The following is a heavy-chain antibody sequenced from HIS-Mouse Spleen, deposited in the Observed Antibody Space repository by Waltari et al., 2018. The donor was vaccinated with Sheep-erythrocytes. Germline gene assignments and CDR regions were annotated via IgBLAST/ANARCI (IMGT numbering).Heavy chain of an antibody. CDR3: ARDRSNYFDY. CDR2: ISSSSSYI. D-gene: IGHD3-10*01. CDR1: GFTCSSYS. Sequence: EVQLVESGGGLVKPGGSLRLSCAASGFTCSSYSMNWVRQAPGKGLEWFSSISSSSSYIYYAASVKGRFTISRDNAKNSLYLQMNSLRAEDTAVYYCARDRSNYFDYWGQGTLVTVSS. J-gene: IGHJ4*02. V-gene: IGHV3-21*01.